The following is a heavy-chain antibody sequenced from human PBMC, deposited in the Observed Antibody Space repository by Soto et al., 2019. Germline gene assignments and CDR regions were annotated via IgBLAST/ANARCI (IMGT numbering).Heavy chain of an antibody. D-gene: IGHD3-10*01. CDR1: GASISTSTYY. V-gene: IGHV4-39*01. J-gene: IGHJ6*02. CDR3: SRHGAAVLYYYGMDV. Sequence: AWETLSLTCSVSGASISTSTYYWAWVRQPPGKGLEWIGYIYYTGDTFYNPSLKSRVTISVDTSIHQFSLTLTSVTAADTAIYYCSRHGAAVLYYYGMDVWGQGTAVTVSS. CDR2: IYYTGDT.